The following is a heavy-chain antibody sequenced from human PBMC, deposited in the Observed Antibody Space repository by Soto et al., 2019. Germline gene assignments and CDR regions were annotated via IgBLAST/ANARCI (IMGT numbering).Heavy chain of an antibody. J-gene: IGHJ6*03. Sequence: GGSLRHSCAAAGFTFSSYAMHWVRQAPGKGLEYVSAISSNGGSTYYANSVKGRFTISRDNSKNTLYLQMGSLRAEDMAVYYCARDLVVVPAAIYYYYYYMDVWGKGTTVTVSS. CDR1: GFTFSSYA. V-gene: IGHV3-64*01. D-gene: IGHD2-2*01. CDR2: ISSNGGST. CDR3: ARDLVVVPAAIYYYYYYMDV.